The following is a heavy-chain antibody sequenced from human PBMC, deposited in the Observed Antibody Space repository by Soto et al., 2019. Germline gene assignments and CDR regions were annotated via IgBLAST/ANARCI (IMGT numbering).Heavy chain of an antibody. J-gene: IGHJ6*02. V-gene: IGHV5-51*01. CDR3: ARLADHRYYYYYGMHV. CDR2: IYPGDSDT. CDR1: GYSFTSYW. Sequence: PGESLKISCKGSGYSFTSYWIGWVRQMPGKGLEWMGIIYPGDSDTRYSPSFQGQVTISADKSISTAYLQWSSLKASDTAMYYCARLADHRYYYYYGMHVWGQGIMVTVSS.